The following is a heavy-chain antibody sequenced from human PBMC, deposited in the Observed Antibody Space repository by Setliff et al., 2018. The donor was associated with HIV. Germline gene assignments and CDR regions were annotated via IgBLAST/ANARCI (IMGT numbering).Heavy chain of an antibody. J-gene: IGHJ4*02. CDR3: ARGYYNFWSGYPPLDY. D-gene: IGHD3-3*01. CDR1: GGSISSYY. Sequence: NPSETLSLTCTVSGGSISSYYWSWIRQPPGKGLEWIGYIYYSGSTNYNPSLKSRVTISVDTSKNQFSLKLSSVTAADTAVYYCARGYYNFWSGYPPLDYWGQGTLDTVSS. CDR2: IYYSGST. V-gene: IGHV4-59*01.